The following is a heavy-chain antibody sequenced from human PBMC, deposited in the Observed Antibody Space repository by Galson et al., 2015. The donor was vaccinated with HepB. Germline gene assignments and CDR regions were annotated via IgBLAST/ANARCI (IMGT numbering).Heavy chain of an antibody. V-gene: IGHV3-43*01. CDR1: GFTFDDYT. CDR2: ISWDGGST. CDR3: AINYGGNHDYFDY. D-gene: IGHD4-23*01. J-gene: IGHJ4*02. Sequence: SLRLSCAASGFTFDDYTMHWVRQAPGKGLEWVSLISWDGGSTYYADSVKGRFTISRDNSKNSLYLQMNSLRTEDTALYYCAINYGGNHDYFDYWGQGTLVTASS.